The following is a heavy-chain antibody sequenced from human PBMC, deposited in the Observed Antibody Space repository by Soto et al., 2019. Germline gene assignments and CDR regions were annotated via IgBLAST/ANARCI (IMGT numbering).Heavy chain of an antibody. Sequence: SVKVSCKASGGTFSSYAISWVRQAPGQGLEWMGGIIPIFGTANYAQKFQGRVTITADESTSTAYMELSSLRSEDTAVYYCARDRSSGWSNWFDPWGLGTLVTVSS. CDR1: GGTFSSYA. J-gene: IGHJ5*02. CDR3: ARDRSSGWSNWFDP. D-gene: IGHD6-19*01. CDR2: IIPIFGTA. V-gene: IGHV1-69*13.